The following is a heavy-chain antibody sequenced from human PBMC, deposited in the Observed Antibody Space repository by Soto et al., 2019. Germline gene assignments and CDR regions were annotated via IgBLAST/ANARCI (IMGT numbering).Heavy chain of an antibody. Sequence: SETLSLTCTVSGGSITNNNYYWGWVRQPPGKGLEWIASISYSGTTYYNPSLKSRVTKSVDTSRNQFSLKLTSVTAADTAVYYCARPGGSGWFYFDSWGQGSQVTVSS. V-gene: IGHV4-39*01. J-gene: IGHJ4*02. CDR1: GGSITNNNYY. D-gene: IGHD6-13*01. CDR2: ISYSGTT. CDR3: ARPGGSGWFYFDS.